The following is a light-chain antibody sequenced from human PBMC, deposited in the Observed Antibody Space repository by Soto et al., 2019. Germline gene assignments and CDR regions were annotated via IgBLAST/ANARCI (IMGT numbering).Light chain of an antibody. CDR3: QQYNNWPRT. J-gene: IGKJ1*01. Sequence: DIQMTQSPSSLSASVGDRVTITFRASQSISTYLNWYQQKPGKAPELMIFAASSLQSGVPSRFSGSGSGTDFTLTISSLQPEDFAVYYCQQYNNWPRTFGQRTNVDI. V-gene: IGKV1-39*01. CDR2: AAS. CDR1: QSISTY.